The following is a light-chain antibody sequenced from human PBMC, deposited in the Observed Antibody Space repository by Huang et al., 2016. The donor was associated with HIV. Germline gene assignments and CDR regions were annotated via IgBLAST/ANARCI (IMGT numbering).Light chain of an antibody. J-gene: IGKJ4*01. CDR1: QSISNH. V-gene: IGKV3-11*01. Sequence: IVLTQSPATLSWYLGERVTLSCRASQSISNHFAWYQQRPGQAPRLLIYDASNRVAGVPARFSGSGSGTDFTLTISSLEPEDFALYYCQQHHSWLTFGGGTKLEVK. CDR2: DAS. CDR3: QQHHSWLT.